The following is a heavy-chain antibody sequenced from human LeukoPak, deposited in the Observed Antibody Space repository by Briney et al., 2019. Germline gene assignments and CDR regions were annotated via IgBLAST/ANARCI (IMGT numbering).Heavy chain of an antibody. CDR2: IIPILGIA. CDR1: GGTFSSYA. D-gene: IGHD3-22*01. CDR3: ATRWYYYDSSGYTAAADAFDI. V-gene: IGHV1-69*04. J-gene: IGHJ3*02. Sequence: SVKVSCKASGGTFSSYAISWVRQAPGQGLEWMGRIIPILGIANYARKFQGRVTITADKSTSTAYMELSSLRSEDTVVYYCATRWYYYDSSGYTAAADAFDIWGQGTMVTVSS.